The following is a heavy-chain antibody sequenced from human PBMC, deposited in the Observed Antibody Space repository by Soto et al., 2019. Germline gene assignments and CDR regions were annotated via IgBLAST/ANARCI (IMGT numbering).Heavy chain of an antibody. CDR2: IIPIFGTA. Sequence: QVQLVQSGAEVKKPGSSVKVSCKASGGTFSSYAISWVRQAPGQGLEWMGGIIPIFGTANYAQKFQGRVTITADESTSTAYMELSRVRSEDTAVYYCARATDDYVWGSYRPHYYYYGMDVWGQGTTVTVSS. CDR1: GGTFSSYA. CDR3: ARATDDYVWGSYRPHYYYYGMDV. D-gene: IGHD3-16*02. J-gene: IGHJ6*02. V-gene: IGHV1-69*12.